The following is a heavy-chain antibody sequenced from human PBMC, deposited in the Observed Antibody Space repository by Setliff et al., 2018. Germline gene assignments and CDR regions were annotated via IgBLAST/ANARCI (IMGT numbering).Heavy chain of an antibody. CDR1: GFTFNTYA. CDR2: ISDTAIGI. J-gene: IGHJ4*02. Sequence: GESLTISCAASGFTFNTYAMSWVRQPPGKGLEWVSSISDTAIGIYYTGSVRGRFTISRDNSKKILFLQMNSLRVEDTAIYYCAKDVVGYSSTWPKRDYFDSWGQGTLVTVSS. CDR3: AKDVVGYSSTWPKRDYFDS. V-gene: IGHV3-23*01. D-gene: IGHD6-13*01.